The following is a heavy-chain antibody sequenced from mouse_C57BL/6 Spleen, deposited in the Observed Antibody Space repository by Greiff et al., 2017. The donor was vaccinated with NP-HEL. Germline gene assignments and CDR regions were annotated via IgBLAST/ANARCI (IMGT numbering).Heavy chain of an antibody. D-gene: IGHD2-1*01. CDR1: GYTFTDYE. J-gene: IGHJ3*01. CDR2: IDPETGGT. V-gene: IGHV1-15*01. CDR3: TRGAYGNYLAWFAY. Sequence: VKLMESGAELVRPGASVTLSCKASGYTFTDYEMHWVKQTPVHGLEWIGAIDPETGGTAYNQKFKGKAILTADKSSSTAYMELRSLTSEDSAVYYCTRGAYGNYLAWFAYWGQGTLVTVSA.